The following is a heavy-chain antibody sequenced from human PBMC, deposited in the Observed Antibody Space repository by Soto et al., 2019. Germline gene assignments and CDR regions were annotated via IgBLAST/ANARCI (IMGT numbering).Heavy chain of an antibody. Sequence: QVQLVESGGGVVQPGRSLRLSCAASGFTFSSYAMHWVRQAPGKGLEWVAVISYDGSNKYYADSVKGRFTISRDNSKNTLYLQMNSLRAEDTAVYYCARATSKVGATTHFDYWGQGTLVTDSS. V-gene: IGHV3-30-3*01. CDR3: ARATSKVGATTHFDY. CDR2: ISYDGSNK. D-gene: IGHD1-26*01. J-gene: IGHJ4*02. CDR1: GFTFSSYA.